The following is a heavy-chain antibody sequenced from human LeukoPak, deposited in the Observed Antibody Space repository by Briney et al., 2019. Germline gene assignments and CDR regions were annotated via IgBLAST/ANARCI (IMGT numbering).Heavy chain of an antibody. CDR3: ASAGSYLGDY. V-gene: IGHV3-30-3*01. CDR1: GFTFSDYY. CDR2: ISYDGSKK. D-gene: IGHD3-10*01. J-gene: IGHJ4*02. Sequence: GGSLRLSCAASGFTFSDYYMSWIRQAPGKGLEWVAVISYDGSKKYYADSVKGRFTISRDDSKNTLYLQMNSLRAEDTAVYYCASAGSYLGDYWGQGTLVTVSS.